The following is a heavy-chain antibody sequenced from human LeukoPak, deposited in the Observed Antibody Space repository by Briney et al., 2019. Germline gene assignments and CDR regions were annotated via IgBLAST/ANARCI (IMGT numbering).Heavy chain of an antibody. CDR1: GYTFTSYG. V-gene: IGHV1-18*01. J-gene: IGHJ1*01. CDR3: ARDHAYYYDSSGYEQYFQH. CDR2: ISAYNGNT. D-gene: IGHD3-22*01. Sequence: EASVKVSCKASGYTFTSYGISWVRQAPGQGLEWTGWISAYNGNTNYAQKLQGRVTMTTDTSTSTAYMELRSLRSDDTAVYYCARDHAYYYDSSGYEQYFQHWGQGTLVTVSS.